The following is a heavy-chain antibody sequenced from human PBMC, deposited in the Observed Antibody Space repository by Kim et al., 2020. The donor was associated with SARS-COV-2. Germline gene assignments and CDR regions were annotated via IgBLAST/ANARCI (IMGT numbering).Heavy chain of an antibody. V-gene: IGHV5-10-1*01. CDR2: IDPSDSYT. CDR3: ARQASLAGTTLSFDY. J-gene: IGHJ4*02. Sequence: GESLKISCKGSGYSFTSYWISWVRQMPGKGLEWMGRIDPSDSYTNYSPSFQGHVTISADKSISTAYLQWSSLKASDTAMYYCARQASLAGTTLSFDYWGQGTLVTVSS. D-gene: IGHD6-19*01. CDR1: GYSFTSYW.